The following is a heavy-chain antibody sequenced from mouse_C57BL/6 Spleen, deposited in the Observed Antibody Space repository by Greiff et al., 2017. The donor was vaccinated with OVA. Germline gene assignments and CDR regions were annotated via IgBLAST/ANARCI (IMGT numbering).Heavy chain of an antibody. Sequence: EVKLEESGPGMVKPSQSLSLTCTVTGYSITSGYDWHWLRHFPGNKLEWMGYISYSGSSNYHPSLKSRISITHDTSKNHFFLKLNSVTTEDTATYYCAREERLRSWFADWGQGTLVTVSA. D-gene: IGHD2-4*01. CDR2: ISYSGSS. J-gene: IGHJ3*01. V-gene: IGHV3-1*01. CDR3: AREERLRSWFAD. CDR1: GYSITSGYD.